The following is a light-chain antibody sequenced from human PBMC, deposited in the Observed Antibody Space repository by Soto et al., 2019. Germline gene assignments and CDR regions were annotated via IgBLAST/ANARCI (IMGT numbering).Light chain of an antibody. CDR2: DAS. Sequence: DIQMTQSPSTLSASVGDRVTITCRASQSIRTYLHWYQQKPGKAPKLLIYDASSLESGVPSRFSGSGSGTEFTLTISSLQPDDFATYYCQQYNSHWTFGQGTKVDIK. J-gene: IGKJ1*01. CDR3: QQYNSHWT. V-gene: IGKV1-5*01. CDR1: QSIRTY.